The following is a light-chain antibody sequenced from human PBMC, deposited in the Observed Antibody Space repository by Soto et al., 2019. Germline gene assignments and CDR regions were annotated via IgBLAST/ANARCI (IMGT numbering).Light chain of an antibody. Sequence: QSVLTQPPSASGTPGQSVPISCSGNSSNIRNNYVYWYQQLPGTAPKLLIYRNNQRPSGVPDRFSGSKSGTSASLAITGLQFEDEADYYCCSYVSSSTYVFGTGTKGTVL. V-gene: IGLV1-47*01. CDR2: RNN. J-gene: IGLJ1*01. CDR3: CSYVSSSTYV. CDR1: SSNIRNNY.